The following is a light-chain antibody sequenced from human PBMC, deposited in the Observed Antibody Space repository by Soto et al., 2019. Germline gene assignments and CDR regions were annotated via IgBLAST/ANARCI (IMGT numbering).Light chain of an antibody. CDR1: QSISSG. J-gene: IGKJ4*01. V-gene: IGKV1-5*03. CDR3: QHYDGYSALT. Sequence: DIQMTQSPSTLSASVGDRVTITCRASQSISSGLAWYQQKPGKAPKLLIYGASSLDSGVPSRFSGSGSRTELTLTISNLQPDDFATYYCQHYDGYSALTFGGGTKVEIK. CDR2: GAS.